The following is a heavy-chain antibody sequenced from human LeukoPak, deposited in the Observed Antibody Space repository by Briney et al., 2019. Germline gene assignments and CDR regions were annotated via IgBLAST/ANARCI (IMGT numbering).Heavy chain of an antibody. CDR3: ANRHAPYYYYYMDV. J-gene: IGHJ6*03. D-gene: IGHD2-8*01. CDR2: ISGSGGST. V-gene: IGHV3-23*01. CDR1: GFTFSSYA. Sequence: GGSLRLSCAASGFTFSSYAMSWVRQAPGKGLEWVSAISGSGGSTYYADSVKGRFTISRDNSKNTLYLQMNSLRAEDTAVYYCANRHAPYYYYYMDVWGKGTTVTVSS.